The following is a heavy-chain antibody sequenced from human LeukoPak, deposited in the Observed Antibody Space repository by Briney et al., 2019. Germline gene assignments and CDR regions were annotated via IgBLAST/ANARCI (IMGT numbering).Heavy chain of an antibody. V-gene: IGHV4-59*08. D-gene: IGHD2-2*01. CDR2: IYYSGST. CDR3: ARLLFCSSTSCQKLINWFDP. Sequence: SETLSLTCTVSGGFISSYYWSWIRQPPGKGLEWIGYIYYSGSTNYNPSLKSRVTISVDTSKNQFSLKLSSVTAADTAVYYCARLLFCSSTSCQKLINWFDPWGQGTLVTVSS. J-gene: IGHJ5*02. CDR1: GGFISSYY.